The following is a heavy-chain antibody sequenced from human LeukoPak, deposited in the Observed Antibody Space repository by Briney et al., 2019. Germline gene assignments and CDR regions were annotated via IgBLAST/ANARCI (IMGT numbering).Heavy chain of an antibody. CDR3: ASPEDYDSSVHSL. V-gene: IGHV3-21*01. CDR1: GITFSTYT. D-gene: IGHD3-22*01. J-gene: IGHJ4*01. Sequence: GGSLRHSFAASGITFSTYTMSWVRQAPGKGLEWVSTISGSTAYINYADSVKGRFTISRDNAKNSLYLQMNSLSDEDTAVYYCASPEDYDSSVHSLWCHGTLVTVSS. CDR2: ISGSTAYI.